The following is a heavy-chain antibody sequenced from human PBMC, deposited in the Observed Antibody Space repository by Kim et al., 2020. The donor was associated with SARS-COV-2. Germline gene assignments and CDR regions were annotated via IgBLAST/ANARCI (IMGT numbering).Heavy chain of an antibody. Sequence: GGSLRLSCAASGFTFSSYAMSWVRQAPGKGLEWVSAITGSGGSTYYADSVKGRFTISRDNSKNTLYLQMNSLRAEDTAVYYCAKVEFVFDDNSGGGLEDYWGQGTLVTVSS. CDR2: ITGSGGST. V-gene: IGHV3-23*01. CDR1: GFTFSSYA. CDR3: AKVEFVFDDNSGGGLEDY. D-gene: IGHD3-22*01. J-gene: IGHJ4*02.